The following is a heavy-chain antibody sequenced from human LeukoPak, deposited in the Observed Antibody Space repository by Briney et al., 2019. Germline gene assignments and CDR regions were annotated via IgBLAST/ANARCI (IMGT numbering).Heavy chain of an antibody. D-gene: IGHD3-10*01. CDR2: IYYSGST. J-gene: IGHJ2*01. CDR3: ARSMVRGAKVFWYFDL. CDR1: GGSISSSSYY. V-gene: IGHV4-39*07. Sequence: SETLSLTCTVSGGSISSSSYYWGWIRQPPGKGLEWIGSIYYSGSTYYNPSLKSRVTISVDTSKNQFSLKLSSVTAADTAVYYCARSMVRGAKVFWYFDLWGRGTLVTVSS.